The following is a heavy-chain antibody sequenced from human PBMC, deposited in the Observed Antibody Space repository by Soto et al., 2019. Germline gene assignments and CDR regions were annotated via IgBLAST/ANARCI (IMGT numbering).Heavy chain of an antibody. D-gene: IGHD3-16*02. CDR1: GGSISSGGYY. CDR2: IYYSGST. J-gene: IGHJ4*02. CDR3: AREGSYYDYVWGSYRYLPDY. V-gene: IGHV4-31*03. Sequence: SETLSLTCTVSGGSISSGGYYWSWSRQHPGKGLEWIGYIYYSGSTYYNPSLKSRVTISVDTSKNQFSLKLSSVTAADTAVYYCAREGSYYDYVWGSYRYLPDYWGQGTLVTGSS.